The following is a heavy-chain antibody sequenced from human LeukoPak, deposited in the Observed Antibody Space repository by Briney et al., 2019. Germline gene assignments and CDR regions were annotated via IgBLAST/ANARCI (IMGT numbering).Heavy chain of an antibody. V-gene: IGHV4-59*01. CDR2: LYHGGST. Sequence: SETLSLTCIVSRGSISSYYWSWIRQPPGKGLEWIGYLYHGGSTNYNPSLKSRVTISGDTSKNHFSLNLSSVTAADTAMYYCARGRYYYDSSGYPYNWFDPWGQGTLVTVSS. CDR1: RGSISSYY. D-gene: IGHD3-22*01. J-gene: IGHJ5*02. CDR3: ARGRYYYDSSGYPYNWFDP.